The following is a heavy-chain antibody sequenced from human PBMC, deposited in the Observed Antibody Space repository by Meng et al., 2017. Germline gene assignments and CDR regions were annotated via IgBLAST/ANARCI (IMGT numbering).Heavy chain of an antibody. Sequence: SETLSLTCTVSGGSISSSSYYWGWIRQPPGKGLEWIGSIYYSGSTYYNPSLKSRVTISVDTSKNQFSLKLSSVTAADTAVYYCARADIVVVVAATPNSANWSDPWGQGTLVTVSS. D-gene: IGHD2-15*01. CDR3: ARADIVVVVAATPNSANWSDP. CDR2: IYYSGST. V-gene: IGHV4-39*07. CDR1: GGSISSSSYY. J-gene: IGHJ5*02.